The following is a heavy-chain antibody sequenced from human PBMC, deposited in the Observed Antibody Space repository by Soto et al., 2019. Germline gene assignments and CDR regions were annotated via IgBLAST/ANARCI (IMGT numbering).Heavy chain of an antibody. J-gene: IGHJ4*02. V-gene: IGHV1-58*01. CDR2: IVVGSGNT. Sequence: SVKVSCKASGFTFTSSAVQWVRHARGQRLEWIGWIVVGSGNTNYAQKFQERVTITRDMSTSTAYMELSSLRSEDTAVYYCAEYPYSSGWHVSYWGQGTLVTVSS. CDR3: AEYPYSSGWHVSY. CDR1: GFTFTSSA. D-gene: IGHD6-19*01.